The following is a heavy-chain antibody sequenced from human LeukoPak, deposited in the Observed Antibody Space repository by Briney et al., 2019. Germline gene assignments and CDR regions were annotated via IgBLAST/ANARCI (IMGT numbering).Heavy chain of an antibody. J-gene: IGHJ4*02. CDR3: ASGGSRSPLYYFDY. D-gene: IGHD6-25*01. CDR2: INPNSGDT. Sequence: GASVKVSCKASGYTFTDYYIHWVRQAPGQGLEWMGWINPNSGDTNYAQKFQGWVTMTRATSISTAYMELNRLTSDDTAVYYCASGGSRSPLYYFDYWGQGTLVTVSS. CDR1: GYTFTDYY. V-gene: IGHV1-2*04.